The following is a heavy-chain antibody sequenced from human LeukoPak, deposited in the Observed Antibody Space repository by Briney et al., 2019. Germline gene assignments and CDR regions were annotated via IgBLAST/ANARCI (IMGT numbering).Heavy chain of an antibody. CDR1: GFTFSSYS. V-gene: IGHV3-21*01. CDR2: ISSSSSYI. CDR3: ARDSSQTYYFDY. Sequence: GGSLRLSCAASGFTFSSYSMNWVRQAPGKGLEWVSSISSSSSYIYYADSVKGRFTISRDNAKNSLYLQMNSLRAEDTAVYYCARDSSQTYYFDYWGQGTLVTVSS. D-gene: IGHD6-13*01. J-gene: IGHJ4*02.